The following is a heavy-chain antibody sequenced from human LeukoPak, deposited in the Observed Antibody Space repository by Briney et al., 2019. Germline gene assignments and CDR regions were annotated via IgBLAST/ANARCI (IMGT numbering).Heavy chain of an antibody. CDR2: IYYSGST. CDR3: ARRMTTEASNWFDP. CDR1: GGSINSYY. Sequence: SETLSLTCTVSGGSINSYYWSWIRQPPGKGLEWIGYIYYSGSTNYNPSLKSRVTISVDTSKNQFSLKLSSVTAADTAVYYCARRMTTEASNWFDPWGQGTLVTVSS. V-gene: IGHV4-59*01. D-gene: IGHD4-11*01. J-gene: IGHJ5*02.